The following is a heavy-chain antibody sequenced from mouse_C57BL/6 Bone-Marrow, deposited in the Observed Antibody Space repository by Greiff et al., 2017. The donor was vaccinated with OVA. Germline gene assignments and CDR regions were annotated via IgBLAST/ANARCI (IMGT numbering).Heavy chain of an antibody. D-gene: IGHD2-5*01. J-gene: IGHJ4*01. Sequence: EVKLVESGGGLVQSGRSLRLSCATSGFTFSDFYMEWVRQAPGKGLEWIAASRNKANDYTTEYSASVKGRFIVSRDTSQSILYLQMNALRAEDTAIYYCARDLYSNYEGFYAMDYWGQGTSVTVSS. V-gene: IGHV7-1*01. CDR3: ARDLYSNYEGFYAMDY. CDR1: GFTFSDFY. CDR2: SRNKANDYTT.